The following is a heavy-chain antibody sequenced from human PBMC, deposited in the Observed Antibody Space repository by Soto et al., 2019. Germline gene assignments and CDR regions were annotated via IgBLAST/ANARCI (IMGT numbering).Heavy chain of an antibody. D-gene: IGHD1-7*01. CDR1: GFTFSSYA. CDR3: AKVRCPGKLELPPCYYYYMDV. J-gene: IGHJ6*03. Sequence: GGSLRLSCAASGFTFSSYAMSWVRQAPGKGLEWVSALSGSGGSTYYADSVKGRFTISRDNSKNTLYLQMNSLRAEDTAVYYCAKVRCPGKLELPPCYYYYMDVWGKGTTVTVSS. CDR2: LSGSGGST. V-gene: IGHV3-23*01.